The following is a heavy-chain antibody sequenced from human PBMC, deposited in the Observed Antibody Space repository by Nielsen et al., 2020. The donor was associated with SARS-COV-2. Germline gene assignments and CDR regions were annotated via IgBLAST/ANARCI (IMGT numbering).Heavy chain of an antibody. CDR2: ISYEGRNR. CDR3: ARNPNYGNKFIIDS. J-gene: IGHJ5*01. Sequence: GGSLRLSCAASGFDFSHHGIHWVRQAPGKGLEWVAHISYEGRNRGYADSVKGRFTISRDNSKNTGFLQMNSLRPEDTAFYFCARNPNYGNKFIIDSWGQGTLVTVPS. D-gene: IGHD3-16*01. CDR1: GFDFSHHG. V-gene: IGHV3-33*05.